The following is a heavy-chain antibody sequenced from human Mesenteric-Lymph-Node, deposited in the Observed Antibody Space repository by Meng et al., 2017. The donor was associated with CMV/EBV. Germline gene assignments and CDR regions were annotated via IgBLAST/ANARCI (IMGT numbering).Heavy chain of an antibody. Sequence: SETLSLTCTVSGASISSGDYYWSWIRQPPAKGLEWIGYIYYSGSTYYNPSLKSRVTISVDTSKNQFSLKLSSVTAADTAVYYCALDILTGYYIYWGQGTLVTVSS. D-gene: IGHD3-9*01. J-gene: IGHJ4*02. CDR3: ALDILTGYYIY. CDR2: IYYSGST. V-gene: IGHV4-30-4*08. CDR1: GASISSGDYY.